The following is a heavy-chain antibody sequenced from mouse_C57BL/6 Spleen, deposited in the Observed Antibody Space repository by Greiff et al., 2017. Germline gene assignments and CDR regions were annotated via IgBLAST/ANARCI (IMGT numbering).Heavy chain of an antibody. Sequence: QVQLQQPGAELVKPGASVKLSCKASGYTFTSYWMQWVKQRPGQGLEWIGEIDPSDSYTNYNQKFKGKATLTVDTSSSTAYMQLSSLTSEDSAVYYCARRGKIGNYYYYAMDYWGQGTSVTVSS. CDR3: ARRGKIGNYYYYAMDY. D-gene: IGHD2-1*01. J-gene: IGHJ4*01. CDR2: IDPSDSYT. V-gene: IGHV1-50*01. CDR1: GYTFTSYW.